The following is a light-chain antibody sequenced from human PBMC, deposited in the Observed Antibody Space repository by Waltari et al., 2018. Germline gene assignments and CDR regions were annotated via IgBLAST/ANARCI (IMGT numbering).Light chain of an antibody. J-gene: IGKJ3*01. CDR3: QQANIFPYA. V-gene: IGKV1-12*01. CDR2: AAS. CDR1: QDISTW. Sequence: DLQMTQAPSSPSASVGDRVTITCRASQDISTWLAWYQQKPGKAPKVLIYAASSVQSVVPSRFSGSGSGTDFTLTITSVQPEDSATYYCQQANIFPYAFGPGTKVHIK.